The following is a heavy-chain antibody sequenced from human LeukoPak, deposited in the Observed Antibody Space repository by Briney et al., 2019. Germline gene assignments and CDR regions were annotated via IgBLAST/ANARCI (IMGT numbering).Heavy chain of an antibody. J-gene: IGHJ4*02. D-gene: IGHD6-19*01. Sequence: APVKVSCKASGYTFTSYDINWVRQATGQGLEWMGWMNPNSGNTGYAQKFQGRVSMTRNTSIGTAFMELSSLRSEDTAVYYCARGYKPGYSSGWSIFDYWGQGTLVTVSS. CDR2: MNPNSGNT. CDR1: GYTFTSYD. CDR3: ARGYKPGYSSGWSIFDY. V-gene: IGHV1-8*01.